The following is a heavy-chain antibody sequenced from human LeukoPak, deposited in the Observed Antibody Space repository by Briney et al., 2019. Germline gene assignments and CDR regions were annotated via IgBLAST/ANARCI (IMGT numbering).Heavy chain of an antibody. J-gene: IGHJ5*02. CDR3: ARGTMMVGP. Sequence: SETLSLTCTVSGGSISSHYWSWIRQPPGKTLEWIGYIYYSGSTNYNPSLRSRVTISVDSSKNQFSLKLSSVTAADTAVYYCARGTMMVGPWGQGTQVTVSS. D-gene: IGHD3-22*01. CDR2: IYYSGST. CDR1: GGSISSHY. V-gene: IGHV4-59*11.